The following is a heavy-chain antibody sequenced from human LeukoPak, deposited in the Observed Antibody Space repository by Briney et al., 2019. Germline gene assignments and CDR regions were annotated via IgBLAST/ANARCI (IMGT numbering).Heavy chain of an antibody. V-gene: IGHV3-23*01. Sequence: PGGSLRLSCAASGFTFSSYAMSWVRQAPGKGLEWVSTFSGSGGNTYYADSVKGRFTISRDNSKNTLYLQMNSLRVEDTAVYYCAKLRSSSNWDAFDVWGQGTMVTVSS. CDR3: AKLRSSSNWDAFDV. J-gene: IGHJ3*01. CDR2: FSGSGGNT. D-gene: IGHD6-13*01. CDR1: GFTFSSYA.